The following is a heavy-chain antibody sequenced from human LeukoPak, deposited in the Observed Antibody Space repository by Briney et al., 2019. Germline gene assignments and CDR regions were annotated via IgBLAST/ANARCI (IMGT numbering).Heavy chain of an antibody. J-gene: IGHJ4*02. Sequence: PGGSLRLSCAASGFAFSSYNMNWVRQAPGRGLGWVSFISSGGSYIYYADSVKGRFTISRDNAKNSLYLQMNSVRAEDTAMYYCVRDGGYYGPDSWGQGALVSVSS. CDR1: GFAFSSYN. D-gene: IGHD3-10*01. CDR2: ISSGGSYI. V-gene: IGHV3-21*01. CDR3: VRDGGYYGPDS.